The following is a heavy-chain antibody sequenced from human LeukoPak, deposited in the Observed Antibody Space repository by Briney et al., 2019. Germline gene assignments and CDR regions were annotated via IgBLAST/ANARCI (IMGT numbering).Heavy chain of an antibody. J-gene: IGHJ6*03. CDR1: GGSISSYY. CDR3: ARQWREGSVYDYDYYMDV. D-gene: IGHD6-19*01. CDR2: IYTSGST. Sequence: SETLSLTCTVSGGSISSYYWSWLRQLPGKGLEWIGYIYTSGSTNYNPSLKSRVTISVDTSKNQFSLKLSSVTAADTAVYYCARQWREGSVYDYDYYMDVWGKGTTVTVSS. V-gene: IGHV4-4*09.